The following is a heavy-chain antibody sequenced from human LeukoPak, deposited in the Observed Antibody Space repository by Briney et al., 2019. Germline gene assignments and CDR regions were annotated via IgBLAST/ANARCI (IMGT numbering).Heavy chain of an antibody. CDR3: AGADVKITIFGVVIIDWFDP. Sequence: ASVKVSCKASGYTFTSYGISWVRQAPGQGLEWMGWISAYNGNTNYAQKLQGRVTMTTDTSTSTAYMELRSLRSDDTAVYYCAGADVKITIFGVVIIDWFDPWGQGTLVTVSS. D-gene: IGHD3-3*01. CDR2: ISAYNGNT. V-gene: IGHV1-18*01. CDR1: GYTFTSYG. J-gene: IGHJ5*02.